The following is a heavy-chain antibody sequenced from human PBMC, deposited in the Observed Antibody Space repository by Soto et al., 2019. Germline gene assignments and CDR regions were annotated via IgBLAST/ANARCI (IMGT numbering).Heavy chain of an antibody. CDR2: ISWDSGTI. CDR3: VQGRYPTMATPLDH. V-gene: IGHV3-9*01. Sequence: GGSLRLSCAASGFTFDNCGMHWVRQAPGKGLEWVSGISWDSGTIGYADSVKGRFTISRDDAKNSLYLQMNSLRREDTALYYCVQGRYPTMATPLDHWGQGTLVIVSS. D-gene: IGHD1-1*01. J-gene: IGHJ5*02. CDR1: GFTFDNCG.